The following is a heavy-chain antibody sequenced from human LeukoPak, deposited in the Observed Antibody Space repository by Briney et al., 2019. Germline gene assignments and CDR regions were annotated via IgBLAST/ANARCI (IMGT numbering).Heavy chain of an antibody. CDR2: ISGRNSYI. D-gene: IGHD1-1*01. J-gene: IGHJ4*02. V-gene: IGHV3-21*01. CDR1: GFTFSSYT. Sequence: GGSLRLSCAASGFTFSSYTMHWIRQAPGKGLEWVSSISGRNSYIFYADSVKGRFTVSRDNAKDSLYLQMNSLRAEDTAVYYCARALTTLTYEGYWGQGTLVTVSS. CDR3: ARALTTLTYEGY.